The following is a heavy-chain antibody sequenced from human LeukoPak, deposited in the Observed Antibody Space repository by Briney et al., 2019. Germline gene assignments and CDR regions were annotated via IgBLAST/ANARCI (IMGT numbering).Heavy chain of an antibody. D-gene: IGHD3-22*01. Sequence: DPGGSLRLSCAASGFIFDNYAVGWVRQAPGKGPEWASHISGSGGRTYYADSVKGRFTISRDNSKNTLYLQMDSLRVEDTAIYYCAKMEDSLGYYPYVDYWGQGTLVTVSS. V-gene: IGHV3-23*01. CDR1: GFIFDNYA. J-gene: IGHJ4*02. CDR3: AKMEDSLGYYPYVDY. CDR2: ISGSGGRT.